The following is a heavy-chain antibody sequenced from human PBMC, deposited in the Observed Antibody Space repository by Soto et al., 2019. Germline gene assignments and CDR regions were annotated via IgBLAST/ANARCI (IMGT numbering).Heavy chain of an antibody. CDR3: ARLNSDYAVDY. CDR2: ISTWNDGK. J-gene: IGHJ4*02. Sequence: ASVKVSCKPSGYTFTSYGFSWVRQAPGQGPEWMGWISTWNDGKTDAQKFRGRVRLTTDTFKSTAYMELRSLRSDDTAVYYCARLNSDYAVDYWGQGTLVTVSS. CDR1: GYTFTSYG. V-gene: IGHV1-18*04. D-gene: IGHD5-12*01.